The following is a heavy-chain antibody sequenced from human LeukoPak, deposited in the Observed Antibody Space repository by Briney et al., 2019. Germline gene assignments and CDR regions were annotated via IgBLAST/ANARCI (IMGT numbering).Heavy chain of an antibody. D-gene: IGHD4-23*01. V-gene: IGHV4-61*05. Sequence: SETLSLTCTVSGGSISSSSYYWGWIRQPPGKGLEWIGYIYYSGSTNYNPSLKSRVTISVDTSKNQFSLKLSSVTAADTAVYYCASFAVVTPYAFDIWGQGTMVTVSS. CDR3: ASFAVVTPYAFDI. CDR1: GGSISSSSYY. J-gene: IGHJ3*02. CDR2: IYYSGST.